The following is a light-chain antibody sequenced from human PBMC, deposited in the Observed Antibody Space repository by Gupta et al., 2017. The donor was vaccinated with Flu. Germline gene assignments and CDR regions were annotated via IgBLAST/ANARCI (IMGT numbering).Light chain of an antibody. V-gene: IGKV3-11*01. CDR3: QHRSNRPPAVT. Sequence: EIVLTQSPATLSLSPGERATLSCWASQSVSTFLGWYQQKPGQAPRLLIYDASIRATGIPARFSGSGSGTDFTLTISRLEPEDFAVYFCQHRSNRPPAVTFGGGTKVELK. CDR1: QSVSTF. CDR2: DAS. J-gene: IGKJ4*01.